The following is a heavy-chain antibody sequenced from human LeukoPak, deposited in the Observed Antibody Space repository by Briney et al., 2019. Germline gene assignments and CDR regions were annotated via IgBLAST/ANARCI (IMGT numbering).Heavy chain of an antibody. J-gene: IGHJ4*02. CDR3: ARDRDCDNINCCRSFDY. CDR1: GYTFTSYG. D-gene: IGHD2/OR15-2a*01. CDR2: ISGYSAKT. V-gene: IGHV1-18*01. Sequence: ASVKVSCKTSGYTFTSYGVSWVRQAPGQGLEWMGWISGYSAKTKYAQRVQGRVTMTTDTSTSTAYMELRSLTSDDTAVYYCARDRDCDNINCCRSFDYWGQGTLVTVSS.